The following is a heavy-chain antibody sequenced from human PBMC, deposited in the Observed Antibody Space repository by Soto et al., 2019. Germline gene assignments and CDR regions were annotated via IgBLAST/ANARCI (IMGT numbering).Heavy chain of an antibody. CDR1: GFTFSSSW. CDR3: ARHGGWCFEF. V-gene: IGHV3-7*02. J-gene: IGHJ4*02. D-gene: IGHD6-19*01. CDR2: INPEGSAE. Sequence: EMQLVESGGALVQPGGSLRLSCAASGFTFSSSWMAWVRQAPGKGLEWVANINPEGSAEYYVDSVKGRFTISRDNAKNSLYLQMNSLRLEDTALYYCARHGGWCFEFWGQGTLVSISS.